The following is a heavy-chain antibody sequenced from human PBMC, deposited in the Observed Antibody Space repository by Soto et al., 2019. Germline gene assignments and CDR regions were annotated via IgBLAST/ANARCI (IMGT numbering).Heavy chain of an antibody. V-gene: IGHV3-23*01. Sequence: GGSLRLSCAASGFTFSSYAMSWVRQAPGKGLEWVSAISGSGGSTYYADSVKGRFTISRDNSKNTLYLQMNSLRAEDTAVYYCANAAPYQPLLYATYYYYGMDVWGQGTTVTVSS. CDR1: GFTFSSYA. D-gene: IGHD2-2*01. CDR3: ANAAPYQPLLYATYYYYGMDV. J-gene: IGHJ6*02. CDR2: ISGSGGST.